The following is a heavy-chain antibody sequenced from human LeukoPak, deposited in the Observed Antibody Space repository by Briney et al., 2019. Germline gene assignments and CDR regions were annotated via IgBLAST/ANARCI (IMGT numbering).Heavy chain of an antibody. CDR2: IYYSGST. Sequence: SETLSLTCTVSGGSISSSSYYWGWIRQPPGKGLEWIGSIYYSGSTYYNPSLKSRVTISVDTSKNQFSLKLNSMTAADTAVYYCARGGSGNYYEVEYLQHWGQGTLVTVSS. V-gene: IGHV4-39*07. D-gene: IGHD1-26*01. CDR1: GGSISSSSYY. CDR3: ARGGSGNYYEVEYLQH. J-gene: IGHJ1*01.